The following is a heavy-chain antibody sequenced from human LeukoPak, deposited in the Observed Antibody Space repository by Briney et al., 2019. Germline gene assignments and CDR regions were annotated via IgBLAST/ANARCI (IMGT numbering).Heavy chain of an antibody. CDR1: GFTFTTYS. CDR3: ARGHTAVTRHFDF. V-gene: IGHV3-21*01. D-gene: IGHD4-17*01. CDR2: ISSGSSAI. J-gene: IGHJ4*02. Sequence: AGGFLRLSCEASGFTFTTYSMTWVRQAPGKGLEWVSIISSGSSAIFSADALKGRFTISRDDAKNLLYLDMNSLRAEDTAVYYCARGHTAVTRHFDFWGQGTLVTVSS.